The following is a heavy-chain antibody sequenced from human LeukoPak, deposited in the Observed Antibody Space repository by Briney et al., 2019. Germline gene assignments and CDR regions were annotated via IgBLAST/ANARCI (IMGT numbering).Heavy chain of an antibody. CDR1: GGSMSTYY. D-gene: IGHD2/OR15-2a*01. J-gene: IGHJ1*01. CDR2: LYYSGST. CDR3: ARVRGTFETD. V-gene: IGHV4-59*01. Sequence: SETLSLTCTVSGGSMSTYYWSWIRQPPGKGLEWIGYLYYSGSTTYSPSLKSRVTMSVDTSKSQFSLKLNSVTAADTAIYYCARVRGTFETDWGQGTLVTVSS.